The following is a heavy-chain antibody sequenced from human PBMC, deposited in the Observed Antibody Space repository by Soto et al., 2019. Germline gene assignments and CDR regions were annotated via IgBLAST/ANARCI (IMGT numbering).Heavy chain of an antibody. Sequence: VQLLESGGGLIQPGGSLRLSCAASGFTFSYGIHWLRQAPGQGLDWVAYISYDSSNKFYGDSVKGRFTISRDNSKNTQFLQMNSLRAEDTAVYYCAKLVIGYCSGNTCDDYWGQGTLVAVSS. V-gene: IGHV3-30*18. J-gene: IGHJ4*02. CDR3: AKLVIGYCSGNTCDDY. D-gene: IGHD2-15*01. CDR2: ISYDSSNK. CDR1: GFTFSYG.